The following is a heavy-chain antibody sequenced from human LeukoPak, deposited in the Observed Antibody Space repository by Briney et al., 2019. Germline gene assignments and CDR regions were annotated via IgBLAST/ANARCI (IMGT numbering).Heavy chain of an antibody. J-gene: IGHJ4*02. D-gene: IGHD6-13*01. CDR2: INPNSGAT. CDR3: ARATIAAAGTYDY. Sequence: ASVKVSCKASGYTFNGYYMHWVRQARGQGLECMGWINPNSGATNYAQKFQGRVTVTRDTSITTAYMELSRLTSDDTAVYYCARATIAAAGTYDYWGQGTLVTVSS. V-gene: IGHV1-2*02. CDR1: GYTFNGYY.